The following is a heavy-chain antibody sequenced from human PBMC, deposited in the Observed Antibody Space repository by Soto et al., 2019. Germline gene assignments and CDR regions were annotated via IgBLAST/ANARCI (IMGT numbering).Heavy chain of an antibody. J-gene: IGHJ5*02. V-gene: IGHV4-31*03. CDR1: GGSLSSGGNY. D-gene: IGHD5-12*01. Sequence: SETLSLPCNVSGGSLSSGGNYWSWIRQQTGKGLEWIGYIYYSGTTYYNPSLKSRLTISIDTSRNQFSLKLSSVTAADTAVYYCAREYSGYDKTRFDPWVQGTLVT. CDR3: AREYSGYDKTRFDP. CDR2: IYYSGTT.